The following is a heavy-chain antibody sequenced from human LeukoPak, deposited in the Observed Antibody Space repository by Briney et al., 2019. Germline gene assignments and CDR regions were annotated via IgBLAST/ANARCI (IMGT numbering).Heavy chain of an antibody. Sequence: GESLKISCKGSGYSFTTHWIGWVRQMPGKGLELMGIIYPGGSDIRYSPSFQGQVTISADKSISTAYLQWSSLKASDTAMYYCARGRIAVAGTGAFDIWGQGTMVTVSS. CDR3: ARGRIAVAGTGAFDI. D-gene: IGHD6-19*01. V-gene: IGHV5-51*01. J-gene: IGHJ3*02. CDR2: IYPGGSDI. CDR1: GYSFTTHW.